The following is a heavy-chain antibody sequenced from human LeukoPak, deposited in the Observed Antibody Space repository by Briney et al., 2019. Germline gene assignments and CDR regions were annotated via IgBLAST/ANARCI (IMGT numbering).Heavy chain of an antibody. CDR2: IQYDGSDK. CDR3: RDPFDY. Sequence: GGSLRLSCAASGFTFSNYGMHWVRQAPGKGLEWVAFIQYDGSDKYYADSVKGRFTISRDNSKNTLYLQMNSLRTEDTAVYYCRDPFDYWGQGTLVTVSS. V-gene: IGHV3-30*02. CDR1: GFTFSNYG. J-gene: IGHJ4*02.